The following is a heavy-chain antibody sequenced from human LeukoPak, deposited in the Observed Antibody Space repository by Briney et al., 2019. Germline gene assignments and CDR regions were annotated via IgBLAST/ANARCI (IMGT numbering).Heavy chain of an antibody. CDR2: IYYSGST. CDR1: GGSISSSSYY. D-gene: IGHD2-2*01. J-gene: IGHJ3*02. CDR3: ARYCSSTSCYFPAFDI. V-gene: IGHV4-39*01. Sequence: SSETLSLTCTVSGGSISSSSYYWGWIRQPPGKGLEWIGSIYYSGSTYYNPSLKSRVTISVDTSKNQFSLKLSSVTAADTAVYYCARYCSSTSCYFPAFDIWGQGTMVTVSS.